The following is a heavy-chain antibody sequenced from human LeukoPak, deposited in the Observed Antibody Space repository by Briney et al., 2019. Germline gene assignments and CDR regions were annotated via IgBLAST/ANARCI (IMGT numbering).Heavy chain of an antibody. V-gene: IGHV4-61*02. CDR2: IYSSGRT. Sequence: SETLSLTCTVSGDSISSGSYYWSWIRQPAGEGLEWIGRIYSSGRTHYSPSLKSRVTISVDTSRNQFSLRLRSVTAADTALYYCARHGSGDSHFDFWGQGTLVTVSS. J-gene: IGHJ4*02. CDR1: GDSISSGSYY. CDR3: ARHGSGDSHFDF. D-gene: IGHD1-26*01.